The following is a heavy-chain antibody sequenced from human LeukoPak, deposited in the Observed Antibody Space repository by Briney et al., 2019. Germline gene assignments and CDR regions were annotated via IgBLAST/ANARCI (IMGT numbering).Heavy chain of an antibody. D-gene: IGHD1-26*01. CDR1: GFTFTSYS. CDR2: ISGGGGST. V-gene: IGHV3-23*01. Sequence: GGSLRLSCAASGFTFTSYSMNWVRQAPGKGLEWVSTISGGGGSTYYADSVKGRFTISRDNSKNTLYLQVNGLRAEDTAVYYCAKGGKWDVTPFDYWGQGTLVTVSS. J-gene: IGHJ4*02. CDR3: AKGGKWDVTPFDY.